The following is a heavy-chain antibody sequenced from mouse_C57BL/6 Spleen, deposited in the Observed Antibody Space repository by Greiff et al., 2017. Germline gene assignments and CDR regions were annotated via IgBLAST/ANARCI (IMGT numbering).Heavy chain of an antibody. CDR3: AKGGVGPYYYAMDY. CDR2: IWRGGST. CDR1: GFSLTSYG. J-gene: IGHJ4*01. V-gene: IGHV2-5*01. D-gene: IGHD3-3*01. Sequence: VKLMESGPGLVQPSQSLSITCTVSGFSLTSYGVHWVRQSPGKGLEWLGVIWRGGSTDYNAAFMSRLSITKDNSKSQVFFKMNSLQADDTAIYYCAKGGVGPYYYAMDYWGQGTSVTVSS.